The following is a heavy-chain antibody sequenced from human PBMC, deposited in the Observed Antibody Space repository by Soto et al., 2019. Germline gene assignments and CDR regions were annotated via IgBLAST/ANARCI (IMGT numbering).Heavy chain of an antibody. D-gene: IGHD6-19*01. CDR1: GGSISSYY. J-gene: IGHJ6*02. CDR3: ARWRLGPYYYYYYGMDV. V-gene: IGHV4-59*01. Sequence: SETLSLTCTVSGGSISSYYWSWIRQPPGKGLEWIGYIYYSGSTNYNPSLKSRVTISVDTSKNQFSLKLSSVTAADTAVYYCARWRLGPYYYYYYGMDVWGQGTTVTVSS. CDR2: IYYSGST.